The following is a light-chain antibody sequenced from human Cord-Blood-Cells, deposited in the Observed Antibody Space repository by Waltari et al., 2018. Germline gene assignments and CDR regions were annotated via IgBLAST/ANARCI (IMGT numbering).Light chain of an antibody. V-gene: IGLV2-23*01. CDR1: TMDVGSITL. CDR2: EGS. CDR3: CSYAGSSTWV. Sequence: QPALTQPASLSGPPGQRFTIPGTGTTMDVGSITLFPWYQQHPGKAPKLMIYEGSKRPSGVSNRFSGSKSGNTASLTISGLQAEDEADYYCCSYAGSSTWVFGGGTKLTVL. J-gene: IGLJ3*02.